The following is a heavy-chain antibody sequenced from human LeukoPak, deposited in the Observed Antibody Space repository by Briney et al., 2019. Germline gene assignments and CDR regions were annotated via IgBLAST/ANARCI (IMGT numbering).Heavy chain of an antibody. J-gene: IGHJ4*02. CDR2: ISAYNGNT. Sequence: GASVKVFCKTSGYTFTSYGISGAREAPGQGLEWMRWISAYNGNTNYAQKLQGRVTMTTDSSTSTAYMELRSLRSDDTAVYYCARGATGLLGSFDDWGQGTLVTVSS. V-gene: IGHV1-18*01. CDR3: ARGATGLLGSFDD. CDR1: GYTFTSYG. D-gene: IGHD1-26*01.